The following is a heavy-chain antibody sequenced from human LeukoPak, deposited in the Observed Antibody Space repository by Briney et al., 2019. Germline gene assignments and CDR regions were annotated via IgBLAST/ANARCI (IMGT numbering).Heavy chain of an antibody. CDR3: ARGPYCSGGSCPLYFDY. V-gene: IGHV4-30-2*01. D-gene: IGHD2-15*01. CDR1: GGSISSGGYS. Sequence: SETLSLTCAVSGGSISSGGYSWSWIRQPPGKGLEWIGYIYHSRSTYYNPSLKSRVTISVDRSKNQFSLKLSSVTAADTAVYYCARGPYCSGGSCPLYFDYWGQGTLVTVSS. CDR2: IYHSRST. J-gene: IGHJ4*02.